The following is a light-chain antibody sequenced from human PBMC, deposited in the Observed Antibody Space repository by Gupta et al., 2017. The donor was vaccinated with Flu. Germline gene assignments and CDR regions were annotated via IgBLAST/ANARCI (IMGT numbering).Light chain of an antibody. V-gene: IGKV3-20*01. Sequence: EIVLWHCLRPLPLSPGERATLSCRASQTFDISYLAWYQQKPGQAPRLLMHGGSNRPTGHPDRFSGSGSETDFTLTISRLEPEDFAVYYCQHYGSSKGTFGQGTKVEIK. CDR1: QTFDISY. CDR3: QHYGSSKGT. CDR2: GGS. J-gene: IGKJ1*01.